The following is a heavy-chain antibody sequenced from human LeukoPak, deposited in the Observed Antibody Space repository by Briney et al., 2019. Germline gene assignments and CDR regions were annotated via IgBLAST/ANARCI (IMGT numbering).Heavy chain of an antibody. D-gene: IGHD2-2*01. V-gene: IGHV3-48*01. J-gene: IGHJ4*02. CDR3: AREYCSSTSCLYDY. Sequence: GRSLRLSCAASGFTFSSYSMNWVRQAPGKWLEWVSYISSSSSTIYYADSVKGRFTISRDKAKNSLYLQMNSLRAEDTAVYYCAREYCSSTSCLYDYWGQGTLVTVSS. CDR2: ISSSSSTI. CDR1: GFTFSSYS.